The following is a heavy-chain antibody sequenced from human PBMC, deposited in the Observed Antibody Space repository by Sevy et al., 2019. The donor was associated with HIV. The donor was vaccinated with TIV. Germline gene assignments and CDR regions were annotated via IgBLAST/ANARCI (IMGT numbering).Heavy chain of an antibody. CDR3: AKGLNGGFDY. J-gene: IGHJ4*02. CDR1: GFTFDDYA. D-gene: IGHD7-27*01. CDR2: ISWNSGSI. Sequence: SLKISCAASGFTFDDYAMHWVRQAPGKGLEWVSGISWNSGSIGYADSVKGRFTISRDNAKNSLYLQMNSLRAEDTALYYCAKGLNGGFDYWGQGTLVTVSS. V-gene: IGHV3-9*01.